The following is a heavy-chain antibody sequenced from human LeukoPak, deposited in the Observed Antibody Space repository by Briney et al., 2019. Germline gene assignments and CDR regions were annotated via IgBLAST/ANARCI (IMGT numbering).Heavy chain of an antibody. D-gene: IGHD6-19*01. CDR3: AKNGWLDY. V-gene: IGHV3-21*06. Sequence: GGSLRLSCAASGFTFSSQNMNWARQAPGKGLEWVAYISTSGDSTKYADSVEGRFTISRDSAENSLFLLMNSLRVEDTAVYYCAKNGWLDYWGQGILVTVSS. CDR2: ISTSGDST. CDR1: GFTFSSQN. J-gene: IGHJ4*02.